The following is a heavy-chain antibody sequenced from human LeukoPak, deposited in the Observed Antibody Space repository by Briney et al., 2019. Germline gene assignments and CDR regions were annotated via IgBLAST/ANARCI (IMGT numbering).Heavy chain of an antibody. J-gene: IGHJ4*02. CDR1: GFTFSDYY. D-gene: IGHD4-17*01. Sequence: GGSLRLSCAASGFTFSDYYMSWLRQAPGKGLEWVSYIGTSSTYTNYADSVKGRFTISRDNAKNSLYLQMNSLRAEDTAVYYCARGGSSVTSDYWGQGTLVTVSS. V-gene: IGHV3-11*05. CDR2: IGTSSTYT. CDR3: ARGGSSVTSDY.